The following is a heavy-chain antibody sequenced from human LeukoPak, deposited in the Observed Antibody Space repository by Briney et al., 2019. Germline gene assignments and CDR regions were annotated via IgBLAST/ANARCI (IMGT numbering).Heavy chain of an antibody. V-gene: IGHV3-23*01. Sequence: GGSLRLSCAASGFTFSNYAMNWVRQAPGKGLEWVSGIRVNDETYYADSVKGRFTISRDNSKNTLYLQMNSLRAEGTAVYYCARESDFWSGYLYSWGQGTLVTVSS. CDR2: IRVNDET. J-gene: IGHJ4*02. CDR1: GFTFSNYA. CDR3: ARESDFWSGYLYS. D-gene: IGHD3-3*01.